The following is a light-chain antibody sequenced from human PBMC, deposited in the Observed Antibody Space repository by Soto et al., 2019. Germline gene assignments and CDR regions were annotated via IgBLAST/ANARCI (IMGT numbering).Light chain of an antibody. Sequence: QSALTQPASVSGSPGQSITISCIGTSSDVGGYNYVSWYQQHPDKAPKLVIYNVNNRPSGVSARFSGSKSGNTASLIISGLQAEDEADYYCSSYTSISTVVFGGGTKRTVL. CDR3: SSYTSISTVV. CDR1: SSDVGGYNY. J-gene: IGLJ2*01. CDR2: NVN. V-gene: IGLV2-14*01.